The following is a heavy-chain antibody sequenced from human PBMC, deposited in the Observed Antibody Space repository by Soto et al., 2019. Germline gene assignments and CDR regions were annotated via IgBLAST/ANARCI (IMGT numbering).Heavy chain of an antibody. CDR3: AGEGAKRWLHQGDAFGI. J-gene: IGHJ3*02. Sequence: QVQLVESGGGVVQPGRSLRLSCAASGFTFSSYAMHWARQAPGKGLEWVAVISYDGSNKYYADSVKGRFTISRDNSKNTLYLQMNSLRAEDTAVYYCAGEGAKRWLHQGDAFGIWGQGTMVTVSS. CDR1: GFTFSSYA. CDR2: ISYDGSNK. D-gene: IGHD5-12*01. V-gene: IGHV3-30-3*01.